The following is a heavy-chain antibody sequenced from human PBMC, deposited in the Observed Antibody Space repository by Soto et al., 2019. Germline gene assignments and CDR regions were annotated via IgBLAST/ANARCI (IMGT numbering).Heavy chain of an antibody. D-gene: IGHD3-22*01. CDR3: ARAAYYASSGYDGWFDP. CDR2: ISAYNGNT. Sequence: GAPVKFSCNASRYTCTSYGISWARHAPGQGLEWMGWISAYNGNTNYAQKLQGRVTMTTDTSTSPAYMELRSLRSGVTVVYHCARAAYYASSGYDGWFDPWGQGTLVTVSS. CDR1: RYTCTSYG. V-gene: IGHV1-18*01. J-gene: IGHJ5*02.